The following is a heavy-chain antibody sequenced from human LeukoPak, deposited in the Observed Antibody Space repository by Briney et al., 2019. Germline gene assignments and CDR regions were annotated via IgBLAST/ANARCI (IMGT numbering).Heavy chain of an antibody. CDR1: GDSFSSNSVT. D-gene: IGHD2-2*01. CDR3: ARRLTQYDCFDP. J-gene: IGHJ5*02. Sequence: SQALSLTCAISGDSFSSNSVTWNWIRQSPSRGLEWLGRTYYRSTWYNDYAVSVRGRITVNPDTSKNQFSLHLNSVTPEDTAVYYCARRLTQYDCFDPWGQGILVTVSS. V-gene: IGHV6-1*01. CDR2: TYYRSTWYN.